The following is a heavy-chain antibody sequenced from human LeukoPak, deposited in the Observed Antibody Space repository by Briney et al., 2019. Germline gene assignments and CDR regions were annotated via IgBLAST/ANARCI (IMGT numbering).Heavy chain of an antibody. V-gene: IGHV5-51*01. Sequence: GESLKISCKVAGYNFPTFWIGWVRQMPWKGVGWMGSIYPGDSDTKYRPSFQGQVTISADKSVTSAYLQWSSLTASDIAMYCCARFHTDSSTLFDYWGQGTLVTVSS. CDR2: IYPGDSDT. J-gene: IGHJ4*02. CDR3: ARFHTDSSTLFDY. D-gene: IGHD6-13*01. CDR1: GYNFPTFW.